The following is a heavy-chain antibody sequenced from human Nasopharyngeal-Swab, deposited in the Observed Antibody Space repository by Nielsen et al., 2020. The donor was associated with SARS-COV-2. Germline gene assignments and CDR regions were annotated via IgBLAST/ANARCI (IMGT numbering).Heavy chain of an antibody. CDR2: IYYSGST. D-gene: IGHD3-3*01. J-gene: IGHJ3*01. V-gene: IGHV4-39*01. CDR1: GGSISSSSYY. CDR3: ASITIFGVVYS. Sequence: SETLSLTCTVPGGSISSSSYYWGWIRQPPGKGLEWIGSIYYSGSTYYNPSLKSRVTISVDTSKNQFSLKLSSVTAADTAVYYCASITIFGVVYSWGQGTMVTVSP.